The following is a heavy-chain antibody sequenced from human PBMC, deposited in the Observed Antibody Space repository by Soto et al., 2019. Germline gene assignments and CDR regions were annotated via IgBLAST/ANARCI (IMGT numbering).Heavy chain of an antibody. J-gene: IGHJ4*02. D-gene: IGHD6-13*01. V-gene: IGHV3-21*01. CDR1: GFTFSSYS. CDR3: ARKSAAVAPFHY. Sequence: ETLRLSCAASGFTFSSYSMNWVRQAPGKGLEWVSSISSSSSYIYYADSVKGRFTISRDNAKNSLYLQMNSLGAEDTAVYYCARKSAAVAPFHYWGQGTLVTVSS. CDR2: ISSSSSYI.